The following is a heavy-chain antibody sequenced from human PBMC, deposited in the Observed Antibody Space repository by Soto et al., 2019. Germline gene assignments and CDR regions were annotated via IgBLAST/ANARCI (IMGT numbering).Heavy chain of an antibody. J-gene: IGHJ4*02. Sequence: EVQLLESGGGLVQPGGSLRLSCAASGFSFSDYAMSWVRQAPGKGLEWVSGVSGGGGVTNYADSVKGRFTISRDNSKNTVYLQMNGLRAEDTAIYYCAKGRCSGTSCYSDYWCQGTLVTVSS. CDR1: GFSFSDYA. V-gene: IGHV3-23*01. CDR3: AKGRCSGTSCYSDY. CDR2: VSGGGGVT. D-gene: IGHD2-15*01.